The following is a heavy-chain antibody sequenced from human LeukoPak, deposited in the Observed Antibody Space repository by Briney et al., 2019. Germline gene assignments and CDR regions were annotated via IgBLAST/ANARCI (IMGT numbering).Heavy chain of an antibody. Sequence: GGSLRLSCAASGFTFSSYAMHWVRQAPGKGLEWVAVISYDGSNKYYADSVKGRFTISRDNSKSTLYLQMNSLRAEDTAVYYCARSYSYGYYYYYGMDVWGQGTTVTVSS. CDR1: GFTFSSYA. CDR3: ARSYSYGYYYYYGMDV. J-gene: IGHJ6*02. D-gene: IGHD5-18*01. CDR2: ISYDGSNK. V-gene: IGHV3-30-3*01.